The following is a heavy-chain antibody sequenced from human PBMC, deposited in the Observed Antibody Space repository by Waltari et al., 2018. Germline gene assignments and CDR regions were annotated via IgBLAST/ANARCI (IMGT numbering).Heavy chain of an antibody. Sequence: QVQLVESGGGVVQPGRSLRLYCAASGFTFSSYAMHWVRQAPGKGLEWVAVISYDGSNKYYADSVKGRFTISRDNSKNTLYLQMNSLRAEDTAVYYCARGPELENFDYWGQGTQVTVSS. V-gene: IGHV3-30*01. CDR2: ISYDGSNK. CDR1: GFTFSSYA. J-gene: IGHJ4*02. D-gene: IGHD3-10*01. CDR3: ARGPELENFDY.